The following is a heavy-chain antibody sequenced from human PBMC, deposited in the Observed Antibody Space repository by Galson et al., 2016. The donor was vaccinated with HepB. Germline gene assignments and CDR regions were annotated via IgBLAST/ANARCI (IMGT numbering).Heavy chain of an antibody. Sequence: SLRLSCAASGFTFSSYSMNWVRQAPGKGLEWVSSISRSSSYIYYADSVKGRFTISRDNAKNSLYLQMKSLRAEDTAGYDCGRDKGWGYSYDYGMDVWGQGTTVTVAS. J-gene: IGHJ6*02. V-gene: IGHV3-21*01. D-gene: IGHD5-18*01. CDR1: GFTFSSYS. CDR2: ISRSSSYI. CDR3: GRDKGWGYSYDYGMDV.